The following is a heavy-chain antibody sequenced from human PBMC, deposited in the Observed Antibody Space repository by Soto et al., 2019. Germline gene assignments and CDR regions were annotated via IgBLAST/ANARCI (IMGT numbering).Heavy chain of an antibody. CDR3: ARQRDDSSWSSVECLQY. D-gene: IGHD6-13*01. CDR1: GYTFSSYG. V-gene: IGHV1-18*01. CDR2: ISGHNGNT. J-gene: IGHJ1*01. Sequence: GASVKVSCKASGYTFSSYGISCVRQAPGQQLEAMGWISGHNGNTNNAQKFKGRVIMTTDTSTSTVHMERRSLRTEDTAVYYCARQRDDSSWSSVECLQYWGQGTLVTVSS.